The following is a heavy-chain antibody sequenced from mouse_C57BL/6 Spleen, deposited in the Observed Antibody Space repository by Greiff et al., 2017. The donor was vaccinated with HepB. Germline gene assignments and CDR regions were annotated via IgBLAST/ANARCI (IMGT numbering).Heavy chain of an antibody. Sequence: VQLQQPGAELVKPGASVKLSCKASGYTFTSYWMQWVKQRPGQGLEWIGEIDPSDSYTNYNQKFKGKATLTVDTSSSTAYMQLSSLTSEDSAVYYCARATAQARFACWGQGTLVAVSA. V-gene: IGHV1-50*01. J-gene: IGHJ3*01. D-gene: IGHD3-2*02. CDR2: IDPSDSYT. CDR3: ARATAQARFAC. CDR1: GYTFTSYW.